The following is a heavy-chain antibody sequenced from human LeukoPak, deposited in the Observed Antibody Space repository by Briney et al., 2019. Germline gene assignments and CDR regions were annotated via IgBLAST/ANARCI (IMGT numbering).Heavy chain of an antibody. CDR1: GGSFSGYY. J-gene: IGHJ4*02. D-gene: IGHD6-13*01. V-gene: IGHV4-34*01. CDR2: INHSGST. Sequence: SETLSLTCAVYGGSFSGYYWSRIRHPPGKGLEWIGEINHSGSTNYNPSLKSRVTISVDTSKNQFSLKLSSVTAADTAVYYCARVRDLAAAGDYWGQGTLVTVSS. CDR3: ARVRDLAAAGDY.